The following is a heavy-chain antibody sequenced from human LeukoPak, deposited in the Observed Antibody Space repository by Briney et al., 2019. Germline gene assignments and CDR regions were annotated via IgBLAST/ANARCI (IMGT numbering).Heavy chain of an antibody. V-gene: IGHV3-23*01. J-gene: IGHJ3*02. Sequence: PGGSLRLSCAASGFTFSSYAMSWVRQAPGKGLEWVSAISGSGGSTYYADSVKGRFTISRDNSKNTLYLQMNSLRAEDTAVYYCAKDGYRDYFPVLLSRAHDAFDIWGQGTMVTVSS. D-gene: IGHD4-17*01. CDR3: AKDGYRDYFPVLLSRAHDAFDI. CDR1: GFTFSSYA. CDR2: ISGSGGST.